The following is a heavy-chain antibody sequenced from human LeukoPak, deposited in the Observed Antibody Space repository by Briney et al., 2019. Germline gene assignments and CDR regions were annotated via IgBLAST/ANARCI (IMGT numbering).Heavy chain of an antibody. V-gene: IGHV3-30-3*01. CDR1: AFIFSNYG. Sequence: GGSLRLFCAASAFIFSNYGMHRVRQDPAKGLDWVAMISKHGAKTDANSLKGRFTISREDSSQRLFVQMNSQSDEDTDVYYSVRDHLPSDYTRGGGPGAYGLDDWGQGAPVTVSS. CDR3: VRDHLPSDYTRGGGPGAYGLDD. D-gene: IGHD2-2*02. CDR2: ISKHGAK. J-gene: IGHJ6*02.